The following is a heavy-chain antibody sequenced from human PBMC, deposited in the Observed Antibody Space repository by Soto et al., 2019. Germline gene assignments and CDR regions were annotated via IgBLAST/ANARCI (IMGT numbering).Heavy chain of an antibody. CDR3: ARGDYDYVWGSYRYRKIYYFDY. J-gene: IGHJ4*02. D-gene: IGHD3-16*02. CDR1: GGSFSGYY. CDR2: INHSGST. Sequence: SETLSLTCAVYGGSFSGYYWSWIRQPPGKGLEWIGEINHSGSTNYNPSLKSRVTISVDTSKNQFSLKLSSVTAADTAVYYCARGDYDYVWGSYRYRKIYYFDYWGQGTLVTVSS. V-gene: IGHV4-34*01.